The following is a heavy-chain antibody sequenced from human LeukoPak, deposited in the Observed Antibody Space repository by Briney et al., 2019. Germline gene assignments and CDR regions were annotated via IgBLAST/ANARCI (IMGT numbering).Heavy chain of an antibody. J-gene: IGHJ3*02. CDR3: ARSGPDAFDI. CDR2: ISYDGSNK. V-gene: IGHV3-30-3*01. CDR1: GFTFSSYA. Sequence: GGSLRLSCAASGFTFSSYAMSWVRQAPGKGLEWVAVISYDGSNKYYADSVKGRFTISRDNSKNTLYLQMNSLRAEDTAVYYCARSGPDAFDIWGQGTMVTVSS.